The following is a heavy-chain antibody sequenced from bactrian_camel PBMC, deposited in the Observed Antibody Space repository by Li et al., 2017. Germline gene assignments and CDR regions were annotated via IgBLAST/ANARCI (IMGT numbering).Heavy chain of an antibody. V-gene: IGHV3S53*01. CDR2: ISSGGST. J-gene: IGHJ4*01. CDR3: AARRRGCSLTSTAVDH. D-gene: IGHD3*01. Sequence: HVQLVESGGGLVQPGGSLRLSCAASGDISSGTCMGWFRQAAGKEREGVISISSGGSTYLGEFVRGRFTISRDNAKNTIYLQMNRLAEEDTGIYYCAARRRGCSLTSTAVDHWGQGTQVTVS. CDR1: GDISSGTC.